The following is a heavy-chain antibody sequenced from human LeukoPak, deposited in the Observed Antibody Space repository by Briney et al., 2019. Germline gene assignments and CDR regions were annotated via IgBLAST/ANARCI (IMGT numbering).Heavy chain of an antibody. D-gene: IGHD2-2*01. J-gene: IGHJ4*02. CDR2: INSDGSST. Sequence: PGGSLRVSCAASGYTFSSYWMHWVRQAPGKGLVWVSRINSDGSSTSYADSVKGRFTISRDNAKNTLYLQMNSLRAEDTAVYYCARGDQGDYFDYWGQGTLVTVSS. CDR1: GYTFSSYW. V-gene: IGHV3-74*01. CDR3: ARGDQGDYFDY.